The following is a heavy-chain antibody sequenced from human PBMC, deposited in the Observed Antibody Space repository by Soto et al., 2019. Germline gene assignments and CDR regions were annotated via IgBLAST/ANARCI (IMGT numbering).Heavy chain of an antibody. J-gene: IGHJ6*02. CDR3: ARPRSGSYRLDYYGMDV. V-gene: IGHV5-51*01. CDR1: GYSFTTYW. CDR2: IYPGDSDA. D-gene: IGHD3-10*01. Sequence: GESLKISCKGSGYSFTTYWIAWVRQMPGKGLEWMGIIYPGDSDARYSPSFGGQVTISADRSISTAYLRWSSLKASDTAMYYCARPRSGSYRLDYYGMDVWGQGTTVTVSS.